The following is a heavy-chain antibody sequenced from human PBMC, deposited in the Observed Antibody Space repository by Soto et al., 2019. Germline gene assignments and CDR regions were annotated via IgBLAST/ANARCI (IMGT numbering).Heavy chain of an antibody. Sequence: ASVKVSCKASGYTFTRYYIHWVRQAPGQGPEWMGRINPDGGSTTYAQNFNGRVTMTRDTSASTVYMELSSLKFEDTAMYYCARGAYSSSSFPPFDPWGQGTLVTVSS. J-gene: IGHJ5*02. D-gene: IGHD6-6*01. CDR1: GYTFTRYY. CDR3: ARGAYSSSSFPPFDP. V-gene: IGHV1-46*01. CDR2: INPDGGST.